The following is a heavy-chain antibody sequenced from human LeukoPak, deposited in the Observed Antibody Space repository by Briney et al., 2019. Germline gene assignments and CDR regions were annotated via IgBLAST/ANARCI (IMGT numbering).Heavy chain of an antibody. Sequence: GGSLRLSCAASGFTFSSYAMHWVRQAPGKGLEWVAVISYDGSNKYYADSVKGRFTISRDNSKNTLYLQMNSLRAEDTAVYYCARGGSGSYWGQGTLVTVSS. CDR2: ISYDGSNK. CDR1: GFTFSSYA. V-gene: IGHV3-30-3*01. CDR3: ARGGSGSY. D-gene: IGHD1-26*01. J-gene: IGHJ4*02.